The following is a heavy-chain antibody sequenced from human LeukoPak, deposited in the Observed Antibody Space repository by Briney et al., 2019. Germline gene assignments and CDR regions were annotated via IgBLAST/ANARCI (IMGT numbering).Heavy chain of an antibody. D-gene: IGHD4-17*01. Sequence: GASVKVSCKASGGTFSSYAISWVRQAPGQGLEWMGIINPSGGSTSYAQKFQGRVTMTRDTSTSTVYMELSSLRSEDTAVYYCARPLTTVTTARYYYYGMDVWGQGTTVTVSS. CDR2: INPSGGST. CDR1: GGTFSSYA. J-gene: IGHJ6*02. V-gene: IGHV1-46*01. CDR3: ARPLTTVTTARYYYYGMDV.